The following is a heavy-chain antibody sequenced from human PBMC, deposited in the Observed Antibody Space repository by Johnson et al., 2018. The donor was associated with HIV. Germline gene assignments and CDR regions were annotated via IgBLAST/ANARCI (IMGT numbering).Heavy chain of an antibody. CDR1: GFSVSNTY. CDR2: IYSGGST. D-gene: IGHD3-9*01. CDR3: ARDPYYDFLTGPRDAFDI. Sequence: EVQLVESGGGLVQSGGSLRLSCGASGFSVSNTYMNWVRQAPGKGLEWVSVIYSGGSTYYADPVKGRFTISRDTSKNTLYLQMNSLRAEDTAVYYCARDPYYDFLTGPRDAFDIWGQGTMVTVSS. V-gene: IGHV3-66*01. J-gene: IGHJ3*02.